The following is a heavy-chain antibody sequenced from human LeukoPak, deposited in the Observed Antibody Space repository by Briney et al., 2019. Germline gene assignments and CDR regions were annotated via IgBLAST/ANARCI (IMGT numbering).Heavy chain of an antibody. Sequence: GGSLRLSCAASGFTFSSYWMTWVRQAPGKGLEWVAVISYDGSNKYYADSVKGRFTISRDNSKNTLYLQMNSLRAEDTAVYYCARDVKVGATLYYYYYMDVWGKGTTVTISS. V-gene: IGHV3-30*03. D-gene: IGHD1-26*01. CDR3: ARDVKVGATLYYYYYMDV. J-gene: IGHJ6*03. CDR1: GFTFSSYW. CDR2: ISYDGSNK.